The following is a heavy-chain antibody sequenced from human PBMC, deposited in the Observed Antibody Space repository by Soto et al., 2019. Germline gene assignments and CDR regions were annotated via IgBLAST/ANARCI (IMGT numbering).Heavy chain of an antibody. CDR3: ARERCRGTSCSTHYFDY. CDR2: ISAYNGNT. CDR1: GYTFTSYG. J-gene: IGHJ4*02. Sequence: GASVKVSCKASGYTFTSYGISWVRQAPGQGLEWMGWISAYNGNTNYAQKLQGRVTMTTDTSTSTAYMELRSLRSDDTVVYYCARERCRGTSCSTHYFDYWGQGTLVTVSS. V-gene: IGHV1-18*01. D-gene: IGHD2-2*01.